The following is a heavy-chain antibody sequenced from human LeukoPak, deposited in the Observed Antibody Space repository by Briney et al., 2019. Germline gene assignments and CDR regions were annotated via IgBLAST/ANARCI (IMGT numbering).Heavy chain of an antibody. CDR1: GGSISSHY. V-gene: IGHV4-59*11. D-gene: IGHD2-2*01. J-gene: IGHJ6*04. Sequence: SETLSLTCTVSGGSISSHYWSWIRQPPGKGLEWIGYIYYSGSTNYNPSLKSRVTISVDTSKNQFSLKLSSVTAADTAVYYCATIYCSSTSCYPSVWGKGTTVTDSS. CDR2: IYYSGST. CDR3: ATIYCSSTSCYPSV.